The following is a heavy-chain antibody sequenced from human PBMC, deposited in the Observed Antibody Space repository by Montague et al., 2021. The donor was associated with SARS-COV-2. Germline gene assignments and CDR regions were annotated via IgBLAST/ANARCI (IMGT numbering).Heavy chain of an antibody. Sequence: SLRLSCATSGFDMRPFSMSWVRQAPGKGPEWVANIYSDGTEKYVDSVRGRFSISRDNDKKSLFLQMNSLRIEDTALYYCTRRAEGAFQYWGQGSLVTVAS. D-gene: IGHD3-16*01. CDR3: TRRAEGAFQY. CDR1: GFDMRPFS. CDR2: IYSDGTEK. J-gene: IGHJ4*02. V-gene: IGHV3-7*03.